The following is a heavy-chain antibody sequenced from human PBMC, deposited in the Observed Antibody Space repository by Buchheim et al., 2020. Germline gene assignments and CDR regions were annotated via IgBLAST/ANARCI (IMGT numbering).Heavy chain of an antibody. J-gene: IGHJ4*02. D-gene: IGHD3-22*01. V-gene: IGHV5-10-1*03. CDR2: IDPSDSYT. Sequence: EVQLVQSGAEVKKPGESLRISCKGSGYSFTSYWISWVRQMPGKGLEWMGRIDPSDSYTNYSPSFQGYVTISAHKTISSAFLQWSSLKASDTAMYYCARLRDYYDSSGYALGYWGQGTL. CDR3: ARLRDYYDSSGYALGY. CDR1: GYSFTSYW.